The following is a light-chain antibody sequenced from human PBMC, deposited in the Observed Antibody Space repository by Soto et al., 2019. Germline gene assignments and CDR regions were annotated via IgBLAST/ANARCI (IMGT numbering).Light chain of an antibody. CDR2: VAS. J-gene: IGKJ2*01. V-gene: IGKV1-39*01. CDR3: QQSYTTPYT. CDR1: QNVNNY. Sequence: DIQMTQSPSSLSASVGDRVTITCRASQNVNNYLNWYQQKPAKAPELLIYVASSVQSGVTSRFFGSGSGTDFPLSSSRLQPEDFASYYCQQSYTTPYTCGHGTKLEIK.